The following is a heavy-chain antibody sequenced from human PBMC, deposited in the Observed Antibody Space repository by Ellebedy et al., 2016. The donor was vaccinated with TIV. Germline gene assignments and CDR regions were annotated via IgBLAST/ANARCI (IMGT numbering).Heavy chain of an antibody. CDR2: INPSGGST. D-gene: IGHD3-10*01. J-gene: IGHJ4*02. CDR3: AGGDGALITMVRGVIIGFFDY. CDR1: GYTFTSYY. Sequence: ASVKVSXXASGYTFTSYYMHWVRQAPGQGLEWMGIINPSGGSTSYAQKFQGRVTMTRDTSTSTVYMELSSLRSEDTAVYYCAGGDGALITMVRGVIIGFFDYWGQGTLVTVSS. V-gene: IGHV1-46*01.